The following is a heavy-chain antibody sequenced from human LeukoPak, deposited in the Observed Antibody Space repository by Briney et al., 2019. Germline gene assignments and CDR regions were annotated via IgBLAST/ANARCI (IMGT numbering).Heavy chain of an antibody. V-gene: IGHV4-59*01. CDR2: IYYSGST. Sequence: SETLSLTCTVSGGSLSSYYWSWIRQPPGKGLEWIGYIYYSGSTNYNPSLKSRVTISVDTSKNQFSLKLSSVTAADTAVYYCARGVGRYCSGGSCYSKWGQGTLVTVSS. CDR1: GGSLSSYY. D-gene: IGHD2-15*01. CDR3: ARGVGRYCSGGSCYSK. J-gene: IGHJ4*02.